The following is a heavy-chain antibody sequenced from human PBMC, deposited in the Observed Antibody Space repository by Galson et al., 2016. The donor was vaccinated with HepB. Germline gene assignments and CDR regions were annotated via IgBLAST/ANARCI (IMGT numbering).Heavy chain of an antibody. V-gene: IGHV3-30*18. Sequence: SLRLSCAAPGFTFSSYTMNWVRQAPGKGLEWVAFISYDGSNKKYADSVKGRFTISRDNSKKTLYLQMNSLRAEDTAVYYCAKDGRIYCSSASCHDHFHYWGQGTLVTVSS. D-gene: IGHD2-2*01. CDR1: GFTFSSYT. CDR2: ISYDGSNK. J-gene: IGHJ4*02. CDR3: AKDGRIYCSSASCHDHFHY.